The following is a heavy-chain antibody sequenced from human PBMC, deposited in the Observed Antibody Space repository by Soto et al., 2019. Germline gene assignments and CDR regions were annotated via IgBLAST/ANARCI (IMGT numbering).Heavy chain of an antibody. CDR1: GGTFSSYA. CDR2: IIPIFGTA. Sequence: GASVKVSCKASGGTFSSYAISWVRQAPGQGLEWMGGIIPIFGTANYAQKFQGRVTITADESTSTAYMELSSLRSEDTAVYYCAGGRYCTNGVCPPYYYGMDVWGQGTTVTVSS. J-gene: IGHJ6*02. D-gene: IGHD2-8*01. CDR3: AGGRYCTNGVCPPYYYGMDV. V-gene: IGHV1-69*13.